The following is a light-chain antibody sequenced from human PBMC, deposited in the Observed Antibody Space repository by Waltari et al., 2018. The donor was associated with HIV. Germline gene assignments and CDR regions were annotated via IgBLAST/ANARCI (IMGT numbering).Light chain of an antibody. V-gene: IGLV2-18*02. CDR1: SSAIGSYNR. CDR3: SSYTTSSTWV. Sequence: QSPLTQPPSVSGSLGQSVTIACSGTSSAIGSYNRVSWYQQPPGTAPKLIIYEVTNRPSGVAVRFSGSKSGNTASLTISGLQAEDEADYYCSSYTTSSTWVFGGGTQLTVL. CDR2: EVT. J-gene: IGLJ3*02.